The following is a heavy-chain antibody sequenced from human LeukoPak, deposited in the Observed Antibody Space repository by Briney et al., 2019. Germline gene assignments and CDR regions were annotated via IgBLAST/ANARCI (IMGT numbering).Heavy chain of an antibody. Sequence: SETLSLTCTVSGGSISSGGYYWSWIRQHPGKGLEWIGYIYYSGSTYYNPSLKSRVTISVDTFKNQFSLKLSSVTAADTAVYYCARGEYYDSSGYGAFDIWGQGTMVTVSS. D-gene: IGHD3-22*01. J-gene: IGHJ3*02. CDR1: GGSISSGGYY. CDR2: IYYSGST. CDR3: ARGEYYDSSGYGAFDI. V-gene: IGHV4-31*03.